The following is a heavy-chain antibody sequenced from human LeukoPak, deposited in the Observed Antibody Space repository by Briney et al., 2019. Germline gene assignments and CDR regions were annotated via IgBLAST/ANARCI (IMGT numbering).Heavy chain of an antibody. CDR3: ARDQYSSGWGYYYYYGMDV. V-gene: IGHV1-8*01. CDR1: GYTFTSYD. CDR2: MNPNSGNT. D-gene: IGHD6-19*01. J-gene: IGHJ6*02. Sequence: ASVKVSCKASGYTFTSYDINWVRQATGQGLEWMGWMNPNSGNTGYAQKFQGRVTMTRNTSISTAYMELSNLRSEDTAVYYCARDQYSSGWGYYYYYGMDVWGQGTTVTVSS.